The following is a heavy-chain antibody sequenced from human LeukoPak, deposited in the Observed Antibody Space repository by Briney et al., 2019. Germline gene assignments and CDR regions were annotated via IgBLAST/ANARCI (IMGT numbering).Heavy chain of an antibody. Sequence: GGSLRLSCAASGFTFRSYWMSRFRQAPGKGLEWVAVIWYDGSNKYYADSVKGRFTISRDNSKNTLYLQMNSLRAEDTAVYYCARDVYSSGWFGYYYGMDVWGQGTTVTVSS. V-gene: IGHV3-33*08. CDR3: ARDVYSSGWFGYYYGMDV. J-gene: IGHJ6*02. D-gene: IGHD6-19*01. CDR1: GFTFRSYW. CDR2: IWYDGSNK.